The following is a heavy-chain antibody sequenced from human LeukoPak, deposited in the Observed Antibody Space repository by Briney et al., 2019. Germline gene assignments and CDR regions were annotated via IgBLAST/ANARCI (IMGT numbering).Heavy chain of an antibody. Sequence: GSLRLSCAASGFTFSRNVMSWVRQAPGKGLEWVSAIIDGGSSTYYADSVKGRFTISRDNSKNTLYLQMNSLRAEDTAVYYCAKDSPSSPDYFDYWGQGTLVTVSS. CDR2: IIDGGSST. V-gene: IGHV3-23*01. D-gene: IGHD6-13*01. CDR3: AKDSPSSPDYFDY. J-gene: IGHJ4*02. CDR1: GFTFSRNV.